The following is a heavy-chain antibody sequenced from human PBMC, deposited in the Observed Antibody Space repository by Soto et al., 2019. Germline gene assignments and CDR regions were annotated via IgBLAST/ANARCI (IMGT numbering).Heavy chain of an antibody. CDR2: ISSSSSYI. CDR1: GFTFSSYC. Sequence: EVQLVESGGGLVKPGGSLRLSCAASGFTFSSYCMNWVRQAPGKGLEWVSSISSSSSYIYYADSLKGRFTISRDNAKNSMYLQMNSLRAEDTAVYYCARVCGYCSGDAGGYFDLWGRGTLVTVSS. V-gene: IGHV3-21*01. CDR3: ARVCGYCSGDAGGYFDL. D-gene: IGHD2-15*01. J-gene: IGHJ2*01.